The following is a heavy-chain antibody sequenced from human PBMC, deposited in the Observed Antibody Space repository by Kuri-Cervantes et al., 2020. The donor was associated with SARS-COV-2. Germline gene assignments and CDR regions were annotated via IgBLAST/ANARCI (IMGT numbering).Heavy chain of an antibody. CDR2: IRSNSHGGAA. V-gene: IGHV3-49*04. D-gene: IGHD6-25*01. Sequence: GESLKISCAASGFTFSSYGLHWVRQAPGKGLEWVGFIRSNSHGGAAESAASVKGRFTISRDDSKSIAYLQMNSLKTEDTAVYYCTRLRGFGPLLHGLDVWGQGTTVTVSS. J-gene: IGHJ6*02. CDR3: TRLRGFGPLLHGLDV. CDR1: GFTFSSYG.